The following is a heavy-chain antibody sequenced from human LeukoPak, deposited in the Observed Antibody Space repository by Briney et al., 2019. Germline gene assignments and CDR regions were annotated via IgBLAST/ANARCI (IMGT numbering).Heavy chain of an antibody. J-gene: IGHJ5*02. CDR3: AKVKKPWELLNWLDP. CDR1: GFTFSSYE. Sequence: GGSLRLSCAASGFTFSSYEMNWVRQAPGKGLEWVSYISSSGSTIYYADSVKGRFTISRDNAKNSLYLQMNSLRAEDTAIYYCAKVKKPWELLNWLDPWGQGTLVTVSS. V-gene: IGHV3-48*03. CDR2: ISSSGSTI. D-gene: IGHD1-26*01.